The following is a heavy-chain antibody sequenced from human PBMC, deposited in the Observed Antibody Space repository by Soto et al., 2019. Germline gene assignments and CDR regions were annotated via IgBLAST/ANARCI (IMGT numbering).Heavy chain of an antibody. CDR1: GFTFSSYA. CDR2: ISGSGQTT. V-gene: IGHV3-23*01. D-gene: IGHD4-4*01. J-gene: IGHJ4*02. CDR3: AKSRGDSWTTYFFDY. Sequence: PAVSLRLSCAASGFTFSSYAMSWVRQAPGKGLEWVSAISGSGQTTHYKDSVKGRFTISRDNFRNTRYLQVNSLRAEDTAIYFCAKSRGDSWTTYFFDYWGEGALVTVSS.